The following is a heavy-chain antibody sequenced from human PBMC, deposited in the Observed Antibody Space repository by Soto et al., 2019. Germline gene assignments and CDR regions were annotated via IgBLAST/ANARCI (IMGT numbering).Heavy chain of an antibody. CDR2: ISGSGGST. CDR1: GFTFSTYA. Sequence: EVQLLESGGGLVQPGGSLRLSCVASGFTFSTYAMTWVRQAPGKGLEWVSGISGSGGSTYYADSVKGLFTISTDNSKNTVYLQMNSLRADDTAVYYCAKLSLYCSSSRCYAAWEQQREDHFDYWGQGTLVTVSS. D-gene: IGHD2-2*01. J-gene: IGHJ4*02. CDR3: AKLSLYCSSSRCYAAWEQQREDHFDY. V-gene: IGHV3-23*01.